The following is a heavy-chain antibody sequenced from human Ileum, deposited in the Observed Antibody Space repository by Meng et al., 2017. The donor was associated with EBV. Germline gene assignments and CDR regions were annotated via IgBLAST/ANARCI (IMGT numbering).Heavy chain of an antibody. V-gene: IGHV4-30-2*01. CDR2: IQHSGST. D-gene: IGHD4-23*01. J-gene: IGHJ4*02. Sequence: QRQLQESGSGLVKPSQTLPLTCAVSGGSISSGGHSWSWIRQPPGKGLEWIGDIQHSGSTYYNPSLKSRVTISVDRSRNQFSLKLSSVTAADTAVYYCARAHPVVYFFDYWGQGTLVTVSS. CDR3: ARAHPVVYFFDY. CDR1: GGSISSGGHS.